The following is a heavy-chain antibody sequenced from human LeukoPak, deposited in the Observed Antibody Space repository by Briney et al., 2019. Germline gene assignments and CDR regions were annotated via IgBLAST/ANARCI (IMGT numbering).Heavy chain of an antibody. V-gene: IGHV3-23*01. CDR1: AFTFSSYA. CDR2: VSGSDGST. J-gene: IGHJ4*02. CDR3: AKNADPQLERPLDY. Sequence: GGSLRLSCAASAFTFSSYAMSWVRQAPGKGLEWVSVVSGSDGSTYYADSVKGRFTISGDNSKNTVYLQMNSLRAEDTAVYYCAKNADPQLERPLDYWGQGTLVTVSS. D-gene: IGHD1-1*01.